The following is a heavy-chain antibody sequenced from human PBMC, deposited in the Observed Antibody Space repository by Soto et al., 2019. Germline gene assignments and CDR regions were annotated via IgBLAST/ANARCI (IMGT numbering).Heavy chain of an antibody. Sequence: ASVKVSCKASGGTFSSYAISWVRQAPGQGLEWMGGIIPIFGTANYAQKFQGRVTITADESTSTAYMELSSLRSEDTAVYYCASPPRGHYYGSGSYYRGYYYYGMDVWGQGTTVTVSS. D-gene: IGHD3-10*01. V-gene: IGHV1-69*13. CDR3: ASPPRGHYYGSGSYYRGYYYYGMDV. CDR2: IIPIFGTA. CDR1: GGTFSSYA. J-gene: IGHJ6*02.